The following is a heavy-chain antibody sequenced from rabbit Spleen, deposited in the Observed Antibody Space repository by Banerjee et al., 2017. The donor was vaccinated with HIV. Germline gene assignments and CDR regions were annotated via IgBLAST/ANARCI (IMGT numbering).Heavy chain of an antibody. D-gene: IGHD4-2*01. CDR1: GFSLSKYT. J-gene: IGHJ6*01. V-gene: IGHV1S69*01. CDR2: FNSDTT. Sequence: QSVEESGGRLVTPGTPLTLTCTLSGFSLSKYTMIWVRQAPGEGLEWIGIFNSDTTAYATWAKGRFTVSKTSATVDLKITSPTTEDSATYFCARVFLGNYYGMDLWGPGTLVTVS. CDR3: ARVFLGNYYGMDL.